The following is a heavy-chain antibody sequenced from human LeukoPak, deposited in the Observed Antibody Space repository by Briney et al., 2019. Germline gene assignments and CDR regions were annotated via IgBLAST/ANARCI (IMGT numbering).Heavy chain of an antibody. CDR1: GGSIRSY. Sequence: SETLSLTCTVSGGSIRSYWSWIRQPAGKGLEWIGRIYGSGSTDYNPSLKSRGTMSIDTSKNQFSLKLSSVTAADTAVYYCARLGYCTNGVRYGEPPYFDYWGQGTLVTVSS. CDR2: IYGSGST. V-gene: IGHV4-4*07. J-gene: IGHJ4*02. D-gene: IGHD2-8*01. CDR3: ARLGYCTNGVRYGEPPYFDY.